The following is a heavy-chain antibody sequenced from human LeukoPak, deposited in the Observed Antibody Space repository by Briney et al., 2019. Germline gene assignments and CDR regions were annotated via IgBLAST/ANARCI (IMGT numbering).Heavy chain of an antibody. V-gene: IGHV3-30*04. CDR3: ARDLFPGDFNYYYGMDV. D-gene: IGHD4-17*01. CDR1: GFTFSSYA. Sequence: GGSLRLSCAASGFTFSSYAMHWVRQAPGKGLEGVAVISYDGSNKYYADSVKGRFTISRDNSRNTLYLEMNSLRAEDTAVYYCARDLFPGDFNYYYGMDVWGQGTTVTVSS. J-gene: IGHJ6*02. CDR2: ISYDGSNK.